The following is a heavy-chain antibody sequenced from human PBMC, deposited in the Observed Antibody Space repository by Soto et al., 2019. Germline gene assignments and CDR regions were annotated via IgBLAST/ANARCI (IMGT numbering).Heavy chain of an antibody. CDR1: GDTISTGGYT. CDR3: ARDKITGLFDY. Sequence: SETLSLTCDVSGDTISTGGYTWAWIRQPPGKDLERIGHTYHSGNPYYNPSLKSRVIILVDRSKNQFSLKLTSVTAADTAVYYCARDKITGLFDYWGQGTLVTVSS. D-gene: IGHD2-8*02. J-gene: IGHJ4*02. CDR2: TYHSGNP. V-gene: IGHV4-30-2*01.